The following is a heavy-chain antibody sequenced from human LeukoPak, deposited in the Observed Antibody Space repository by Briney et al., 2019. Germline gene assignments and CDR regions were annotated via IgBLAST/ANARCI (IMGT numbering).Heavy chain of an antibody. V-gene: IGHV1-69*13. CDR1: GGTFSSYA. Sequence: SVKVSCKASGGTFSSYAISWVRQTPGQGLEWMGGIIPIFGTANYAQKFQGRVTITADESTSTAYMELSSLRSEDTAVYYCARSLIAAAVDYFDYWGQGTLVTVSS. D-gene: IGHD6-13*01. CDR2: IIPIFGTA. CDR3: ARSLIAAAVDYFDY. J-gene: IGHJ4*02.